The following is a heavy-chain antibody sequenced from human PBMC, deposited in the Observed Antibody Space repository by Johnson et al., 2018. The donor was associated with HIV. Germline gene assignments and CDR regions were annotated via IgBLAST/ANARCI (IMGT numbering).Heavy chain of an antibody. Sequence: GQLVESGGGFVQPGGSLRLSCAASGFTFSSYAMSWVRQAPGKGLEWVSVIYSGGSTYYADPVKGRFTISRDNSKNTLYLQMNSLRVDDTGLYYCVRRSRYHEFWSDDDAFDIWGQGTMVTVSS. CDR3: VRRSRYHEFWSDDDAFDI. D-gene: IGHD3-3*01. V-gene: IGHV3-66*01. CDR1: GFTFSSYA. CDR2: IYSGGST. J-gene: IGHJ3*02.